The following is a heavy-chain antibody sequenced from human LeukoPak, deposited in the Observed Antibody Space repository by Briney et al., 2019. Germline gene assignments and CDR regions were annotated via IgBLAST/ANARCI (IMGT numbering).Heavy chain of an antibody. J-gene: IGHJ5*02. V-gene: IGHV1-69*13. D-gene: IGHD2-2*01. CDR1: GYTFTSYY. CDR2: IIPIFGTA. CDR3: ARGGDIVVVPAAMENWFDP. Sequence: ASVKVSCKASGYTFTSYYMHWVRQAPGQGLEWMGGIIPIFGTANYAQKFQGRVTITADESTSTAYMELSSLRSEDTAVYYCARGGDIVVVPAAMENWFDPWGQGTLVTVSS.